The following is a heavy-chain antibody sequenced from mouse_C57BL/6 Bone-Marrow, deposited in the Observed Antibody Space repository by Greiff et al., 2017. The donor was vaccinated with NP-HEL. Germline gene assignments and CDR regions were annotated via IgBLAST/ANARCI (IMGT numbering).Heavy chain of an antibody. Sequence: EVKLVESGGGLVKPGGSLKLSCAASGFTFSSYTMSWVRQTPEQRLEWVATISGGGGNTYYPDSVKGRFTISRDNAKNTPYLQMSSLRSEDTALYYCAKPNRRAYDYDALAYWGQGTLVTVSA. D-gene: IGHD2-4*01. J-gene: IGHJ3*01. CDR3: AKPNRRAYDYDALAY. CDR1: GFTFSSYT. V-gene: IGHV5-9*01. CDR2: ISGGGGNT.